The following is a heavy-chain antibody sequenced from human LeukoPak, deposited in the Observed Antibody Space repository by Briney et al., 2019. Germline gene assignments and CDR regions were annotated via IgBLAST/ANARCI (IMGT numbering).Heavy chain of an antibody. V-gene: IGHV4-39*01. D-gene: IGHD6-19*01. Sequence: PSETLSLTCTVSAGSISRSSYYWGWIRQPPGKGLEWIGSIYYSGSTYYNPSLKSRVTISVDTSKNQFSLKPSSVTAADTAVYYCARLAVAGKLDYWGQGTLVTVSS. J-gene: IGHJ4*02. CDR3: ARLAVAGKLDY. CDR1: AGSISRSSYY. CDR2: IYYSGST.